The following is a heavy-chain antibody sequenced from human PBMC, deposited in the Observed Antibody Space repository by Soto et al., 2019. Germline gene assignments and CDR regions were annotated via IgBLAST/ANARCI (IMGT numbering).Heavy chain of an antibody. D-gene: IGHD2-2*01. J-gene: IGHJ5*02. CDR3: ARADSGYCSSTSCSPNNWFDA. Sequence: ASVKVSCKASGYTFTSYYMHWVRQAPGQGLEWMGIINPSGGSTSYAQKFQGRVTMTRDTSTSTVYMELSSLRSEDTAVYYCARADSGYCSSTSCSPNNWFDAWGQGTLVTVS. V-gene: IGHV1-46*03. CDR2: INPSGGST. CDR1: GYTFTSYY.